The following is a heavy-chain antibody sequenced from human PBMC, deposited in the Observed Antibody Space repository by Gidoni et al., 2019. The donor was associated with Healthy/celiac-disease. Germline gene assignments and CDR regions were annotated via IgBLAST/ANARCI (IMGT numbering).Heavy chain of an antibody. D-gene: IGHD5-12*01. CDR1: GYTFTSYY. CDR3: ARRIGDGYGDY. J-gene: IGHJ4*02. CDR2: INPSGGST. Sequence: QVQLVQSGAEVKKPGASVKVSCKASGYTFTSYYMHWVRQAPGQGLEWLGIINPSGGSTSYAQKFQGRVTMTRDTSTSTVYMELSSLRSEDTAVYYCARRIGDGYGDYWGQGTLVTVSS. V-gene: IGHV1-46*01.